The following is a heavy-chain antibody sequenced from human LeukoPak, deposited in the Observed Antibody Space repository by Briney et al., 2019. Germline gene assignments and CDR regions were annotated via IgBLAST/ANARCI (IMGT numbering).Heavy chain of an antibody. D-gene: IGHD3-22*01. V-gene: IGHV1-2*02. CDR3: ARDRNYYDSSGYLGN. Sequence: GASVKVSCKASGYTFTGYYMHWVRQAPGQGLEWMGWINPNSGGTNYAQKFQGRVTMTRDTSISTAYMELSRLRSDDTAVYYCARDRNYYDSSGYLGNWGRGTLVTVSS. CDR2: INPNSGGT. J-gene: IGHJ4*02. CDR1: GYTFTGYY.